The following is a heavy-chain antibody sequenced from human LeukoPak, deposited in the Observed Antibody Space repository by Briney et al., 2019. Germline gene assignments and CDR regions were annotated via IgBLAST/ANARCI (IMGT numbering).Heavy chain of an antibody. V-gene: IGHV4-39*01. D-gene: IGHD3-16*01. CDR2: IFHTGKT. Sequence: SETLSLTCDVSGGSNSTGNYWWGWLRQPPGKGLEWIGIIFHTGKTHDNPSLKSRVSMSVDTSKNQFSLRLSAVTAADTAVYYCARQMGVGVWALDYWGQGTLVTVSS. J-gene: IGHJ4*02. CDR3: ARQMGVGVWALDY. CDR1: GGSNSTGNYW.